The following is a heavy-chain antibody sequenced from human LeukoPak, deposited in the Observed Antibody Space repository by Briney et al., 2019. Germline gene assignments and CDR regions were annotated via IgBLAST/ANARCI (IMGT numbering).Heavy chain of an antibody. CDR2: INPNSGGT. Sequence: ASVKVSCKASGYTFTGYYMHWVRQAPGQGLEWMGWINPNSGGTNYAQKFQGRVTMTRDTSISKAYMELSRLRSDDTAVYYCARAYCSGGSCYSGKRFDPWGQRTLVSVSS. D-gene: IGHD2-15*01. V-gene: IGHV1-2*02. J-gene: IGHJ5*02. CDR3: ARAYCSGGSCYSGKRFDP. CDR1: GYTFTGYY.